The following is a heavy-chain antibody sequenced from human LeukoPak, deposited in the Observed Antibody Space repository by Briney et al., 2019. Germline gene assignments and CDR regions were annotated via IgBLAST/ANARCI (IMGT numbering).Heavy chain of an antibody. CDR3: ARGRNLEWFDY. V-gene: IGHV4-59*01. J-gene: IGHJ5*01. Sequence: SETLSLTCAVSGDSFRSYYWSWIRQPPGKGLEWIGYIYYSGSTNYNPSLKSRVTISVDTSKNQFSLKLNSVTAADTAVYYCARGRNLEWFDYWGQGTLVTVSS. D-gene: IGHD3-3*01. CDR2: IYYSGST. CDR1: GDSFRSYY.